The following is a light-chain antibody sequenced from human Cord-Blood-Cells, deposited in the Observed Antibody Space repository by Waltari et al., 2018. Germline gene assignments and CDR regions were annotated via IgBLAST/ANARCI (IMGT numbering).Light chain of an antibody. CDR1: QSISSY. CDR2: AAS. J-gene: IGKJ4*01. V-gene: IGKV1-39*01. Sequence: IQITQSPSSLSASVDDRVTITCRASQSISSYLNWYQHKPGKAPKLLIYAASSLQSGVPSRFSGSGSWTDFTLTISSLQPEDFGTYYCQQSYSSLALTFGGGTKVEIK. CDR3: QQSYSSLALT.